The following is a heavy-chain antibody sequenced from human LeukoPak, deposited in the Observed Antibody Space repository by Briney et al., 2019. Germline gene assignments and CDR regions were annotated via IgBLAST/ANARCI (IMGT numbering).Heavy chain of an antibody. V-gene: IGHV3-23*01. CDR1: GFTFSSYA. J-gene: IGHJ4*02. CDR2: ISGSGGST. CDR3: ARDFYVGSGSYYIGY. D-gene: IGHD3-10*01. Sequence: GGSLRLSCAASGFTFSSYAMSWVRQAPGKGLEWVSAISGSGGSTYYADSVKGRFTISRDNSKNTLYLQMNSLRAEDTAVYYCARDFYVGSGSYYIGYWGQGTLVTVSS.